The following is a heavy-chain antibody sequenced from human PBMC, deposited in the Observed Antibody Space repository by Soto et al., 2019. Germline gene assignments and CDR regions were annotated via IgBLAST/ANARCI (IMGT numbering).Heavy chain of an antibody. CDR2: IYWDDDK. J-gene: IGHJ4*02. V-gene: IGHV2-5*02. CDR1: GFSLSTSGVG. D-gene: IGHD2-2*01. Sequence: QITLKESGPPLVKPTQTLTLTCTFSGFSLSTSGVGVGWIRQPPGKALEWLALIYWDDDKRYSPSLKSRLTITKDTSKNQVVLTMTNMDPVDTATYYCARLGYCSSTSCYVVGDYWGQGTLVTVSS. CDR3: ARLGYCSSTSCYVVGDY.